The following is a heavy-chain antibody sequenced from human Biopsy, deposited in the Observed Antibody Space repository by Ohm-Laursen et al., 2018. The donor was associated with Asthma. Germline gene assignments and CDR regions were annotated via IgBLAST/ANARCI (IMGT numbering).Heavy chain of an antibody. CDR1: GGSITSSSYY. V-gene: IGHV4-39*01. Sequence: SDTLSLTCTVSGGSITSSSYYWGWIRQPPGKGMEWIGSMYHSGSPYYHPSLKSQATISIDTSKNQFSLKLISVTAADTAVYFCVRHQYSSSWSTFDYWGQGALVTVSS. J-gene: IGHJ4*02. CDR2: MYHSGSP. CDR3: VRHQYSSSWSTFDY. D-gene: IGHD3-22*01.